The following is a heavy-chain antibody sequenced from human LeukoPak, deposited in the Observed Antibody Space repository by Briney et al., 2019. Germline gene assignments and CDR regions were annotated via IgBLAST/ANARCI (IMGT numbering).Heavy chain of an antibody. V-gene: IGHV1-2*02. J-gene: IGHJ5*02. CDR2: INPNSGGT. CDR3: ARVPAAIVYINWFDP. Sequence: ASVKVSCKASGYTFTGYYMHWVRQAPGQGLEWMGWINPNSGGTNYAQKFQGRVTMTRDTSISTAYMELSRLRSDDTAVYYCARVPAAIVYINWFDPWGQGTLVTVSS. CDR1: GYTFTGYY. D-gene: IGHD2-2*01.